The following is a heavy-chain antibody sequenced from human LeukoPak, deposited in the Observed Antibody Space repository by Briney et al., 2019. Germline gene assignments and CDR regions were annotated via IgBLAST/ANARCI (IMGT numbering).Heavy chain of an antibody. CDR3: AVGDFWSGYYPPPGYYYYYMDV. V-gene: IGHV1-69*05. D-gene: IGHD3-3*01. Sequence: SVKVSCKASGGTFSSYAISWVRQAPGQGLEWMGRIIPIFGTANYAQKFQGRVTITTDESTSTTYMELSSLRSEDTAVYYCAVGDFWSGYYPPPGYYYYYMDVWGKGTTVTVSS. CDR2: IIPIFGTA. CDR1: GGTFSSYA. J-gene: IGHJ6*03.